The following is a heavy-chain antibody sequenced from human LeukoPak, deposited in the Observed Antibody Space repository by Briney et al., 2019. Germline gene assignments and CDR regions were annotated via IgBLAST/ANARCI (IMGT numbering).Heavy chain of an antibody. CDR1: GFTFSSFG. J-gene: IGHJ4*02. CDR3: ARETTVATTPDY. Sequence: SGGSLRLSCAASGFTFSSFGMNWVRQAPGKGLEWVSYISSSSGTIYYADSLKGRFTISRDNAKNSLYLQMNSLRADDTAVYYCARETTVATTPDYWGQGTLVTVSS. V-gene: IGHV3-48*04. D-gene: IGHD5-12*01. CDR2: ISSSSGTI.